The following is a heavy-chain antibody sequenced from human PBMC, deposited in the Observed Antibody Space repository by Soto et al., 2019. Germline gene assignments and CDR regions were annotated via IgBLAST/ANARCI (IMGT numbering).Heavy chain of an antibody. D-gene: IGHD4-4*01. CDR2: IYHSGST. J-gene: IGHJ5*02. CDR3: ARDGARDYSNSGIDP. CDR1: GGSISSGGYS. Sequence: SETLSLTCAVSGGSISSGGYSWSWIRQPPGKGLEWIGYIYHSGSTYYNPSLKSRVTISVDRSKNQFSLKLSSVTAADTAVYYCARDGARDYSNSGIDPWGQGTMVIVSS. V-gene: IGHV4-30-2*01.